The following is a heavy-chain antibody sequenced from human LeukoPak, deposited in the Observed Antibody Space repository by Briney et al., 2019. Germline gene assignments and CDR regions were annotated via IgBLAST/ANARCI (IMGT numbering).Heavy chain of an antibody. Sequence: PGGSLRLSCAASGFIIISYRMSWVRQAPGKGLEWVANIKQDGSEKYYVDSVKGRFTISRDNAKNSLYLQMNSLRAEDTAVYYCARDISHGDYVFNVWGKGTTVTVSS. CDR2: IKQDGSEK. V-gene: IGHV3-7*01. D-gene: IGHD4-17*01. CDR1: GFIIISYR. J-gene: IGHJ6*04. CDR3: ARDISHGDYVFNV.